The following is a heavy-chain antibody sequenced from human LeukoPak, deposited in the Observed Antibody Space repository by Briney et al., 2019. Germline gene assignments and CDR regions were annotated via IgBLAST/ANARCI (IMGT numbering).Heavy chain of an antibody. CDR3: ARELRGSGFDP. V-gene: IGHV3-48*03. D-gene: IGHD6-19*01. CDR1: GFTFSNYD. Sequence: PGGSLRLSCVASGFTFSNYDMNWVRQAPGKGLEWVSYITGSGRTAEYADSVKGRFTISRDSARNSLYLQMNSLRVEDTSIYYCARELRGSGFDPWGQGTQVTVSS. J-gene: IGHJ5*02. CDR2: ITGSGRTA.